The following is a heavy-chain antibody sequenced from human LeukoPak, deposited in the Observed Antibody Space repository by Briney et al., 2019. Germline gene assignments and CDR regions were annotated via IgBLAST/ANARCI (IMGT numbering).Heavy chain of an antibody. V-gene: IGHV4-34*01. CDR1: GGSFSGYY. D-gene: IGHD2-2*02. CDR3: ARRYCSGTSCYIYWFDP. CDR2: INHSGST. Sequence: SETLSLTCAVYGGSFSGYYWSWIRQPPGKGLEWIGEINHSGSTNYNPSLKSRVTISVDTSKNQFSLKLSSVTAADTAVYYCARRYCSGTSCYIYWFDPWGQGTLVTVSS. J-gene: IGHJ5*02.